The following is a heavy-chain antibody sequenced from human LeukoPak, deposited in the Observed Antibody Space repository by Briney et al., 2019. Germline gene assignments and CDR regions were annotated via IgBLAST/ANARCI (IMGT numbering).Heavy chain of an antibody. CDR2: INRNGIT. J-gene: IGHJ4*02. CDR3: GKESMSVAGTVEV. CDR1: GGSISDSY. V-gene: IGHV4-4*07. D-gene: IGHD6-19*01. Sequence: SETLSLTCRVSGGSISDSYWGWIRQPAGSGLEWIGRINRNGITKYNPSLGSRVTVSVDPSKNQLSLTLRSVTAADTALYYCGKESMSVAGTVEVWGQGILVTVS.